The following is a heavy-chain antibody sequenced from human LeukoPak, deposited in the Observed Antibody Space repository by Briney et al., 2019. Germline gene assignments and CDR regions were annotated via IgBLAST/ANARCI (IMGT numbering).Heavy chain of an antibody. Sequence: GGSLRLSCAASGFTFDDYGMSWVRQAPGKGLEWVSVISGSGDSTHYADSVKGRFTISRDNSKNTVYLQMNSLRAEDTAVYYCANEGPNFDYWGQGTLVTVSS. J-gene: IGHJ4*02. CDR1: GFTFDDYG. CDR3: ANEGPNFDY. CDR2: ISGSGDST. V-gene: IGHV3-23*01. D-gene: IGHD2-8*01.